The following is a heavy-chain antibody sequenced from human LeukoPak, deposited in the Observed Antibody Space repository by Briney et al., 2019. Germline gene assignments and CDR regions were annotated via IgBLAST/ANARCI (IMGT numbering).Heavy chain of an antibody. CDR2: ISSSSNCI. J-gene: IGHJ2*01. V-gene: IGHV3-21*04. Sequence: PGGSLRLSCAASGFSFSSYSMKWVRQAPGKGLEWVSSISSSSNCIYYADSVKGRFTISRDNAKNSLYLQMYSLRAEDTALYYCAKDWTGTKPFDLWGRGTLVTVSS. CDR3: AKDWTGTKPFDL. D-gene: IGHD3/OR15-3a*01. CDR1: GFSFSSYS.